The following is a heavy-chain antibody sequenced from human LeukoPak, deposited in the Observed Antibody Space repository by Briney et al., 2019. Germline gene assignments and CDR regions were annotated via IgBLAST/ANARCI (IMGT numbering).Heavy chain of an antibody. CDR1: GGSINNHY. D-gene: IGHD1-26*01. J-gene: IGHJ4*02. V-gene: IGHV4-59*08. CDR3: ARRVGAKYYFDY. Sequence: SETLSLTCTVSGGSINNHYWSWIRLPPGKGLEWIGYISYSGNTHYNPSLKSRVTISVDMSKNQFSLKLSSVTVADTAVYYCARRVGAKYYFDYWGQGTLVTVSS. CDR2: ISYSGNT.